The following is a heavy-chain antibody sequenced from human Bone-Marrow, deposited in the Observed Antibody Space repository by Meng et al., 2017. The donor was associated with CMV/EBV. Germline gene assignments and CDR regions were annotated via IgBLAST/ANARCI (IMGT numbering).Heavy chain of an antibody. CDR1: GYTFTSYA. CDR2: ITPFNGNT. J-gene: IGHJ4*02. D-gene: IGHD5-24*01. Sequence: SVKVSCKASGYTFTSYAMNWVRQAPGQALEWMGWITPFNGNTNYAQKFQDRVTITRDRSMSTAYMELSSLRSEDTAMYYCASRGNGGRDVDYWGQGTLVTVSS. CDR3: ASRGNGGRDVDY. V-gene: IGHV1-45*02.